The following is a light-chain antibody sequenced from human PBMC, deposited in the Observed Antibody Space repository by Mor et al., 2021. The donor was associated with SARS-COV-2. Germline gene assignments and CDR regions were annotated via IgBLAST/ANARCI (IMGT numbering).Light chain of an antibody. J-gene: IGLJ1*01. Sequence: CWYQQKPGQSPVLVIYQDRNRPSGIPERFSGSNSGNTATLTISGTQAMDEADYYCQAWDSRTGVFGTGT. CDR2: QDR. V-gene: IGLV3-1*01. CDR3: QAWDSRTGV.